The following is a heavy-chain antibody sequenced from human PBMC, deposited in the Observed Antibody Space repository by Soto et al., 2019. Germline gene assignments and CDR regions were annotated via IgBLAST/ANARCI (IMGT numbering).Heavy chain of an antibody. D-gene: IGHD3-3*01. V-gene: IGHV1-69*04. J-gene: IGHJ6*03. Sequence: SVKVSCKASGGTFSSYTISWVRQAPGQGLEWMGRIIPILGIANYAQKFQGRVTITADKSTSTAYMELSSLRSEDTAVYYCAREKEYDVWSGYDYYYMDVWGKGTTVTVSS. CDR2: IIPILGIA. CDR1: GGTFSSYT. CDR3: AREKEYDVWSGYDYYYMDV.